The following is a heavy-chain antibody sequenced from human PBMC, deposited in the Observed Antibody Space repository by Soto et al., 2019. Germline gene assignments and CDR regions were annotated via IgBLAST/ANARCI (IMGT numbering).Heavy chain of an antibody. CDR3: ARLGGYCSSTNCYGYYGMDV. Sequence: SETLSLTCAVSGDSISSFNWWSWVRQPPGKGPEWIGEILHSGSTNYNPSLKSRVTISKDNSKNQFSLKLSPVTVADTAVYYCARLGGYCSSTNCYGYYGMDVWGQGTTVTVSS. D-gene: IGHD2-2*01. CDR2: ILHSGST. CDR1: GDSISSFNW. J-gene: IGHJ6*02. V-gene: IGHV4-4*02.